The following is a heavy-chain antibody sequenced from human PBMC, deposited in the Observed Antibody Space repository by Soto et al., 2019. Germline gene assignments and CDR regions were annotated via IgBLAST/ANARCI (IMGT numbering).Heavy chain of an antibody. CDR2: IKPDGSEK. V-gene: IGHV3-7*03. CDR3: ARAEDYDFWSGPPKYFDN. Sequence: GGSLRLSCGTSGFTFRGYWMTWVRQAPGKAPEWVANIKPDGSEKQYVDSVKGRFTVSRDNAKKSLDLQMNSLRVEDTAVYYCARAEDYDFWSGPPKYFDNWGQGTQVTVSS. D-gene: IGHD3-3*01. J-gene: IGHJ4*02. CDR1: GFTFRGYW.